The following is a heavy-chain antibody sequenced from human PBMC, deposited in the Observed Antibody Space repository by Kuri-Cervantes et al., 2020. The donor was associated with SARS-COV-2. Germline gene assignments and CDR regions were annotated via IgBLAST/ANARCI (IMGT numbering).Heavy chain of an antibody. V-gene: IGHV4-34*01. CDR2: INHSGST. CDR1: GWSFSGYY. J-gene: IGHJ5*02. CDR3: ARGRQFWDIVVVVAARWFDP. Sequence: SETLSLPCEAYGWSFSGYYWSWIRQPPGKGLEWIGEINHSGSTNYKQSLKSRVTISVDTTKNQFSLKLRSVTAANTAVYYCARGRQFWDIVVVVAARWFDPWGQGTLVTVSS. D-gene: IGHD2-15*01.